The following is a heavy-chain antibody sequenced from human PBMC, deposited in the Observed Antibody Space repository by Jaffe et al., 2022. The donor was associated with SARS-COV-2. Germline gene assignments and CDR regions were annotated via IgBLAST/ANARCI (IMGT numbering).Heavy chain of an antibody. Sequence: QVQLVQSGAEVKKPGASVKVSCKASGYTFTSYYMHWVRQAPGQGLEWMGIINPSGGSTSYAQKFQGRVTMTRDTSTSTVYMELSSLRSEDTAVYYCARAWGSGVPPNYYYYYGMDVWGQGTTVTVSS. D-gene: IGHD3-10*01. CDR1: GYTFTSYY. V-gene: IGHV1-46*01. J-gene: IGHJ6*02. CDR2: INPSGGST. CDR3: ARAWGSGVPPNYYYYYGMDV.